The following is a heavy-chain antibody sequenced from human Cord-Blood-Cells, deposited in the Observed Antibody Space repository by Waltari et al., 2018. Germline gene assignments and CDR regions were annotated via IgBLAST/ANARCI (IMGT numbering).Heavy chain of an antibody. V-gene: IGHV1-69*01. CDR1: GGTFSSYA. J-gene: IGHJ4*02. CDR2: IIPIFGTA. CDR3: ARVGEVDIVATYYFDY. Sequence: QVQLVQSGAEVKKLGSSVKVSCKASGGTFSSYAISWVRQAPGQGLGGMGGIIPIFGTANYAQKCQGRVTITADESTSTADMELSSLRAEDTAVYYCARVGEVDIVATYYFDYWGQGTLVTVSS. D-gene: IGHD5-12*01.